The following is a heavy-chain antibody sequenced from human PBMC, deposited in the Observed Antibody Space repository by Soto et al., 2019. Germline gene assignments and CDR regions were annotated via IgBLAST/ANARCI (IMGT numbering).Heavy chain of an antibody. CDR3: ASGDSSGYQYDY. V-gene: IGHV1-69*02. D-gene: IGHD3-22*01. CDR2: IIPILGIA. Sequence: QVQLVQSGAEVKKPGSSVKVSCKASGGTFSSYTISWVRQAPGQGLEWMGRIIPILGIANYAQKFQGRVTITADKTTRTAYMELSSLRSEDTAVYYCASGDSSGYQYDYWGQGTLVTVSS. J-gene: IGHJ4*02. CDR1: GGTFSSYT.